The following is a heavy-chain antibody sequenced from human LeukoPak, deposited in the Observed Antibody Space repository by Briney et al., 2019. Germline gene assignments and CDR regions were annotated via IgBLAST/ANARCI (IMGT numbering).Heavy chain of an antibody. CDR2: IWYDGSNK. CDR3: ARDRAAARMDV. J-gene: IGHJ6*04. V-gene: IGHV3-33*01. CDR1: GFTFRSHG. D-gene: IGHD6-13*01. Sequence: GRSLRLSCAASGFTFRSHGMHWVRQAPGKGLEWVAIIWYDGSNKYYADSVKGRFTISRDNSKNTLYLQMNSLRAEDTAVYYCARDRAAARMDVWGKGTTVNVSS.